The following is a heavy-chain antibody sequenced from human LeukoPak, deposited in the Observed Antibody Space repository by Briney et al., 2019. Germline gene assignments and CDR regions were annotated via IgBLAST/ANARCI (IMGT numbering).Heavy chain of an antibody. CDR2: INPNSGGT. CDR3: ARDRDPTMIVVEYAFDI. Sequence: APVKVSCKASGGTFSSYAISWVRQAPGQGLEWMGWINPNSGGTNYAQKFQGRVTMTRDTSISTAYMELSRLRSDDTAVYYCARDRDPTMIVVEYAFDIWGQGTMVTVSS. CDR1: GGTFSSYA. V-gene: IGHV1-2*02. J-gene: IGHJ3*02. D-gene: IGHD3-22*01.